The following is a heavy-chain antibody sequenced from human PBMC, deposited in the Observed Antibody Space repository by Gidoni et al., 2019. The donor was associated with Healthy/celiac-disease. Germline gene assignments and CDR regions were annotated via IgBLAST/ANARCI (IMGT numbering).Heavy chain of an antibody. CDR3: ARMFWSGYYTGGAFDI. Sequence: QVQLQESGPGLVKPSETLSLTCTVSGGSISSYYWSWIRQPPGKGLEWIGYIYYSGSTNYNPSLKSRVTISVDTSKNQFSLKLSSVTAADTAVYYCARMFWSGYYTGGAFDIWGQGTMVTVSS. V-gene: IGHV4-59*01. CDR1: GGSISSYY. D-gene: IGHD3-3*01. J-gene: IGHJ3*02. CDR2: IYYSGST.